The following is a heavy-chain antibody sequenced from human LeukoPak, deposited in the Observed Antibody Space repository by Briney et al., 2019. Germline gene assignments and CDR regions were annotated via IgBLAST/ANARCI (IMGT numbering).Heavy chain of an antibody. J-gene: IGHJ4*02. V-gene: IGHV3-53*01. Sequence: PGGSLRLSCAASGFTVSSSYMSWVRQAPGKGLEWVSVIYSGGSTYYADSVKGRFTISRDNSKNTLYLQMNSLRAEDTAVYYCARDFGGSYSGYWGQGTLVTVSS. CDR3: ARDFGGSYSGY. CDR2: IYSGGST. CDR1: GFTVSSSY. D-gene: IGHD1-26*01.